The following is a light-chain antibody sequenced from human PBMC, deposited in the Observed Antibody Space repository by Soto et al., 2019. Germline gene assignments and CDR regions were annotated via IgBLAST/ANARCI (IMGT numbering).Light chain of an antibody. CDR2: YAS. J-gene: IGKJ2*01. V-gene: IGKV3-15*01. CDR3: QQYDKWPHP. Sequence: EMVMTQSPATLSVSPGERATLSCRASQNLSRNLAWYQQQPGQAPRLLIFYASTRATGIPARFSGSGSGTDFTLTISSLQSEDLAVYYCQQYDKWPHPFGQGTKLEIK. CDR1: QNLSRN.